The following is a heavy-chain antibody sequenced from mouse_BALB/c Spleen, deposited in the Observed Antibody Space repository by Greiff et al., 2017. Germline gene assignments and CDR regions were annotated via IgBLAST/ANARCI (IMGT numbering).Heavy chain of an antibody. CDR3: ARAGGTAWFAY. CDR1: GYSITSGYY. V-gene: IGHV3-6*02. CDR2: ISYDGSN. Sequence: VQLQQSGPGLVKPSQSLSLTCSVTGYSITSGYYWNWIRQFPGNKLEWMGYISYDGSNNYNPSLKNRISITRDTSKNQFFLKLNSVTTEDTATYYCARAGGTAWFAYWGQGTLVTVSA. J-gene: IGHJ3*01. D-gene: IGHD4-1*01.